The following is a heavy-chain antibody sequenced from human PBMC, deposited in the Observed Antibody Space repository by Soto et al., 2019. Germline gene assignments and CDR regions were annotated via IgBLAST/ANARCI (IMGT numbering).Heavy chain of an antibody. D-gene: IGHD3-22*01. J-gene: IGHJ6*02. CDR2: IKSKTDGGTT. V-gene: IGHV3-15*01. CDR3: TTDDTLDYYYGMDV. Sequence: GGSLRLSCAASGFTFSNAWMSWVRQAPGKGLEWVGRIKSKTDGGTTDYAAPVKGRFTISRDDSKNTLYLQMNSLKTEDTAVYYCTTDDTLDYYYGMDVWGQGTTVTVYS. CDR1: GFTFSNAW.